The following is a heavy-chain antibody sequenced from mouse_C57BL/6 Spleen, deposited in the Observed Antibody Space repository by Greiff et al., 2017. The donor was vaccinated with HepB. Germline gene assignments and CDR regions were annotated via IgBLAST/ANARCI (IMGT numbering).Heavy chain of an antibody. CDR2: IHPNSGST. D-gene: IGHD1-1*01. CDR1: GYTFTSYW. CDR3: ARVLLRSYYYAMDY. Sequence: VQLQQSGAELVKPGASVKLSCKASGYTFTSYWMHWVKQRPGQGLEWIGMIHPNSGSTNYNEKFKSKATLTVDKSSSTAYMQLSSLTSEDSAVYYCARVLLRSYYYAMDYWGQGTSVTVSS. V-gene: IGHV1-64*01. J-gene: IGHJ4*01.